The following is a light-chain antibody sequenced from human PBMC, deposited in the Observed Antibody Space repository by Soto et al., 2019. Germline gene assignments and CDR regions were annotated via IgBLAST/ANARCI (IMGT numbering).Light chain of an antibody. CDR3: QQYNNWPRT. CDR2: GAS. J-gene: IGKJ1*01. V-gene: IGKV3-15*01. Sequence: EIVMTQSPATLSVSPVERATLSCRASQSVSSNLAWYQQKPGQARMLLLYGASTRATGIPARFSSSGSGTEFTLTIHSLPSEDFCVYYCQQYNNWPRTFGQGTKVYIK. CDR1: QSVSSN.